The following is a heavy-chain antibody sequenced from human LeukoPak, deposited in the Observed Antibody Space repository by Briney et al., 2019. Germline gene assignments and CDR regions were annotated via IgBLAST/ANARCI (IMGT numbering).Heavy chain of an antibody. CDR1: GFTFSSYW. J-gene: IGHJ4*02. CDR2: IKQDGSEK. V-gene: IGHV3-7*01. D-gene: IGHD2-15*01. CDR3: ARTDCSGGSCCIDY. Sequence: TGGSLRLSCAASGFTFSSYWMSWVRQAPGKGLEWVANIKQDGSEKYYVDSVKGRFTISRDNAKNSLYPQMNSLRAEDTAVYYCARTDCSGGSCCIDYWGQGTLVTVSS.